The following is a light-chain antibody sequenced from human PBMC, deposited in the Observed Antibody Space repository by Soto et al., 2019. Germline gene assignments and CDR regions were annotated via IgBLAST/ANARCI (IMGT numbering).Light chain of an antibody. CDR1: QSISSW. Sequence: DIQMTQSPSTLSASVGDRATITCRASQSISSWLAWYQQKPGKAPKLLIYKASSLESEVPSRFSGSGSGTEFTLTITSLQPDDFATYYCEQYNSYPAFGQGTKVEIK. V-gene: IGKV1-5*03. J-gene: IGKJ1*01. CDR2: KAS. CDR3: EQYNSYPA.